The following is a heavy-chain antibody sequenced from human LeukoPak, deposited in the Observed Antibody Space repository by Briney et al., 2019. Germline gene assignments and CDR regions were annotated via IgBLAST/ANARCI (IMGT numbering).Heavy chain of an antibody. D-gene: IGHD1-14*01. Sequence: GGSLRLSCAASGFTFSSHWMTWVRQAPGKGLEWVANINEDGSGKYYVDSVKGRFTISRDNAENSVHLQMNSLRAEDTAVYYGAKPGPLRGGGGDYWGQGTLVTVSS. CDR3: AKPGPLRGGGGDY. CDR1: GFTFSSHW. CDR2: INEDGSGK. V-gene: IGHV3-7*01. J-gene: IGHJ4*02.